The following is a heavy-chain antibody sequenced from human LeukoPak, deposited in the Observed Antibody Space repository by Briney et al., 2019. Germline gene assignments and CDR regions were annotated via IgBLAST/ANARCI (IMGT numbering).Heavy chain of an antibody. CDR2: ISGSGGST. Sequence: GGSLRLSCAASGFTFSSYAMSWVRQAPGKGLEWVSAISGSGGSTHHADPVKGRFTISRDNSKNTLYLQMNSLRADDTAVYYCAKHPGVAGTTFDDWGQGTLVIVSS. V-gene: IGHV3-23*01. CDR3: AKHPGVAGTTFDD. D-gene: IGHD1-26*01. CDR1: GFTFSSYA. J-gene: IGHJ5*02.